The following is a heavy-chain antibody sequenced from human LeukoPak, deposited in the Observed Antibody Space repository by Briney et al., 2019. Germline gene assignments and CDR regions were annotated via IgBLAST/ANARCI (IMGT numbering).Heavy chain of an antibody. J-gene: IGHJ5*02. Sequence: SETLSLTCTISGDSISSSAYYWTWIRQPAGKGLEWIGRIYTTGSPDYSPSLTGRVTISVDTSMSQFSLKLTSVSAADTAVYYCARDRGVTTARGVPSWFDPWGQGILVTVSS. V-gene: IGHV4-61*02. CDR3: ARDRGVTTARGVPSWFDP. CDR1: GDSISSSAYY. D-gene: IGHD3-10*01. CDR2: IYTTGSP.